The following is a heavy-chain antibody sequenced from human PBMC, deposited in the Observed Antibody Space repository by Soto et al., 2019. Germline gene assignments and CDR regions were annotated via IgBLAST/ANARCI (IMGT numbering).Heavy chain of an antibody. CDR1: GFTFSDYY. Sequence: PGGSLRLSCAASGFTFSDYYMSWIRQAPGKGLEWVSYISSSGSTIYYADSVKGRFTISRDNAKNSLYLQMNSLRAEDTAVYYWAREGVQITMITEGAFHIWGQGTMVTVSS. CDR3: AREGVQITMITEGAFHI. V-gene: IGHV3-11*01. J-gene: IGHJ3*02. CDR2: ISSSGSTI. D-gene: IGHD3-22*01.